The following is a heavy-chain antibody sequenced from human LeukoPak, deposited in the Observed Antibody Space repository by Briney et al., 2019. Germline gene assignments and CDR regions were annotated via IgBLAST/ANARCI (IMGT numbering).Heavy chain of an antibody. V-gene: IGHV3-23*01. J-gene: IGHJ4*02. CDR1: GFTFSSYA. Sequence: PGGSLRLSCAASGFTFSSYAMSWVRQAPGKGLEWVSAISGSGGSTYYADSVKGRFTISRDNSKNTLYLQMNSLRADDTAVYYCAKVGGSYSYYFDYWGQGTLVTVSS. CDR2: ISGSGGST. CDR3: AKVGGSYSYYFDY. D-gene: IGHD1-26*01.